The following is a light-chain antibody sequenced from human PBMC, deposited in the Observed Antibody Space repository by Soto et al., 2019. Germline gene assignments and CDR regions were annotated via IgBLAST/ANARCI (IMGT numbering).Light chain of an antibody. Sequence: QSVLTQPPSASGTPGQRVTISCSGSSSSIGSNTVNWYQQLPGTAPKLLIYGHNQRPSGVPDRFSGSKSGTSASLAISGLQSEDEADYYCAAWDDSLNGRVFGGETKVTVL. J-gene: IGLJ2*01. CDR1: SSSIGSNT. CDR3: AAWDDSLNGRV. V-gene: IGLV1-44*01. CDR2: GHN.